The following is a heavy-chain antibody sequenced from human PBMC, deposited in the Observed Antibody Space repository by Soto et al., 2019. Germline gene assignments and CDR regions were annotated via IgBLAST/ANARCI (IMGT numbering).Heavy chain of an antibody. V-gene: IGHV1-69*06. D-gene: IGHD6-19*01. Sequence: LRQAPGQVLEWMGGIIPIFGTANSAQKFQGRVTITADKSTSTAYMELSRLRSDDTAVYYCARTDSSGWYRGPFDYWGQGTLVTVSS. CDR2: IIPIFGTA. J-gene: IGHJ4*02. CDR3: ARTDSSGWYRGPFDY.